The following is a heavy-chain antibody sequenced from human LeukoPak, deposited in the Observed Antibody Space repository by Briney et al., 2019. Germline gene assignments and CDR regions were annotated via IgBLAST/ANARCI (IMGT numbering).Heavy chain of an antibody. Sequence: PSETLSLTCTVSGGFINSYYWSWIRQPPGKGLEWIGYIYYSWSTIYSPSLTSRVTISVDRTKNQFSIKLSSVNAADTALYYCARRAADDAFDIWGQGTMVTVSS. CDR2: IYYSWST. V-gene: IGHV4-59*08. CDR1: GGFINSYY. CDR3: ARRAADDAFDI. J-gene: IGHJ3*02.